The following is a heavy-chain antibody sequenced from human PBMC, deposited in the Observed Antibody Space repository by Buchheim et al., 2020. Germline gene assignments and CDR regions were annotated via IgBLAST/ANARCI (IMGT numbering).Heavy chain of an antibody. D-gene: IGHD3-10*01. V-gene: IGHV3-21*01. CDR1: GFTFSSYS. CDR3: AIRGEVYWYFDL. CDR2: ITSSSNYI. Sequence: EVQLVESGGGLVKPGGSLRLSCAASGFTFSSYSMNWVRQAPGRGLEWVSSITSSSNYIDYADSVRGRFTISRDGAKNSLYLQMNSLRAEDTAVYYCAIRGEVYWYFDLWGRGTL. J-gene: IGHJ2*01.